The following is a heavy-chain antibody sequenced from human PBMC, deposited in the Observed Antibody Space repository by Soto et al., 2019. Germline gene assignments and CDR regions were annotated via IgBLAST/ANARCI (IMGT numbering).Heavy chain of an antibody. CDR1: GCSISSYY. Sequence: SETLSLTCTVSGCSISSYYWSWIRQPPGKGLEWIGYIYYSGSTNYNPSLKSRVTISVDTSKNQFSLKLSSVTAADTAVYYCARRYCTNVVCYRRTTYFMDVWGQGNNVIVYS. D-gene: IGHD2-8*01. J-gene: IGHJ6*03. V-gene: IGHV4-59*01. CDR3: ARRYCTNVVCYRRTTYFMDV. CDR2: IYYSGST.